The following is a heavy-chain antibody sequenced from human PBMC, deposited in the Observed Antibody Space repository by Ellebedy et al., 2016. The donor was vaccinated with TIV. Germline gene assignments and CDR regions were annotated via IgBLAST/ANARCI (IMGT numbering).Heavy chain of an antibody. D-gene: IGHD6-19*01. V-gene: IGHV1-2*04. Sequence: ASVKVSCXASGGTFSSYAISWVRQAPGQGLEWMGWINPNSGGTNYAQKFQGWVTMTRDTSISTAYMELSRLRSDDTAVYYCARGGPDSSGWDYFDYWGQGTLVTVSS. CDR2: INPNSGGT. CDR3: ARGGPDSSGWDYFDY. J-gene: IGHJ4*02. CDR1: GGTFSSYA.